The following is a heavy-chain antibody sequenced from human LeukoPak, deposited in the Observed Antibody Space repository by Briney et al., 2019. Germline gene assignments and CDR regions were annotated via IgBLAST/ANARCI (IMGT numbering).Heavy chain of an antibody. CDR1: GFTFSSYS. V-gene: IGHV3-21*01. Sequence: NPGGSLRLSCAASGFTFSSYSMNWVRQAPGKGLEWVSSISSSSSHIYYADSVKGRFTISRDNAKNSLYLQMNSLRAEDTALYYCARDGDTVLTRGYYYYMDVWGKGTTVTVSS. CDR2: ISSSSSHI. CDR3: ARDGDTVLTRGYYYYMDV. J-gene: IGHJ6*03. D-gene: IGHD4-23*01.